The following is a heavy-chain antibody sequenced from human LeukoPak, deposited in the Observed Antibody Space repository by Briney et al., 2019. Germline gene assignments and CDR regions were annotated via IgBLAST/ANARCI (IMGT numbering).Heavy chain of an antibody. Sequence: APVKVSCKASGYTFTGYYMHWVRQAPGQGLEWMGWINPNSGGTNYAQKFQGRVTMTRDTSISTAYMELSRLRSDDTTVYYCARVYYDILTGYESFDCWGQGTLVTVSS. CDR3: ARVYYDILTGYESFDC. V-gene: IGHV1-2*02. J-gene: IGHJ4*02. CDR2: INPNSGGT. CDR1: GYTFTGYY. D-gene: IGHD3-9*01.